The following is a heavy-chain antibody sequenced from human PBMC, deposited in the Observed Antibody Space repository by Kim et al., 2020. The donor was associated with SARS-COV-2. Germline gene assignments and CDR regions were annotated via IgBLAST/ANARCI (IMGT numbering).Heavy chain of an antibody. J-gene: IGHJ5*02. V-gene: IGHV3-7*01. CDR2: GSKI. Sequence: GSKISYADSVRGRFPISRDNAESSLYLQMNSLRAEDTAMYYCARDGASWGQGTLVTVSS. D-gene: IGHD3-10*01. CDR3: ARDGAS.